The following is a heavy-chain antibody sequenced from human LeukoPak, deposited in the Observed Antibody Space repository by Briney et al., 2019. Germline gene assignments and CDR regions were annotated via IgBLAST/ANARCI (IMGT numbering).Heavy chain of an antibody. CDR2: IRYDGSNK. J-gene: IGHJ6*03. CDR3: AKDVGGSYYYYMDV. D-gene: IGHD1-26*01. CDR1: GFTFSSYA. Sequence: PGGSLSLSCAASGFTFSSYAMSWVRQAPGKGLEWVAFIRYDGSNKYYADSVKGRFTISRDNSKTTLYLQMNSLRAEDTAVYYCAKDVGGSYYYYMDVWGKGTTVTVSS. V-gene: IGHV3-30*02.